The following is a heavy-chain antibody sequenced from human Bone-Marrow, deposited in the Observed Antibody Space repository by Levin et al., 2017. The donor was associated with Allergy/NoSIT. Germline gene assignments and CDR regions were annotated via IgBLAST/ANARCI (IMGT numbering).Heavy chain of an antibody. Sequence: GESLKISCAASGFTFSSYWMHWVRQAPGKGLVWVSRINSDGSSTSYADSVKGRFTISRDNAKNTLYLQMNSLRAEDTAVYYCARDYYDSSGYYFYYYYGMDVWGQGTTVTVSS. V-gene: IGHV3-74*01. CDR2: INSDGSST. CDR3: ARDYYDSSGYYFYYYYGMDV. CDR1: GFTFSSYW. D-gene: IGHD3-22*01. J-gene: IGHJ6*02.